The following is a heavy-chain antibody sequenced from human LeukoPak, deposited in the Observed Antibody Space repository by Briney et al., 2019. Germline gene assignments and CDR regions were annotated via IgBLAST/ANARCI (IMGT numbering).Heavy chain of an antibody. CDR1: GGSISSNNW. D-gene: IGHD1-1*01. Sequence: SETLSLTCAVSGGSISSNNWWSWVRPPPGKGLEWIGEISHGGRINYNPSLESRVTISVDTSNNQFSLKLNSVTAADTAVYFCARVTGTTPFDCWGQGTLVTASS. CDR3: ARVTGTTPFDC. CDR2: ISHGGRI. J-gene: IGHJ4*02. V-gene: IGHV4-4*02.